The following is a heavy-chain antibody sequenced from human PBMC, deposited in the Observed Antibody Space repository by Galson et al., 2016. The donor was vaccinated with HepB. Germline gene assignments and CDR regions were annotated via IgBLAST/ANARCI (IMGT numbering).Heavy chain of an antibody. Sequence: SVKVSCKDSGFILTTSSMHWVRQAPGQRLEWMGWINGGNGNTKYSQKLQGRVTITRDTSASTTYMELSSLRPEDTAVYYCARGSPWFAEFDFDYWGQGTLVTVSS. CDR1: GFILTTSS. D-gene: IGHD3-10*01. CDR3: ARGSPWFAEFDFDY. J-gene: IGHJ4*02. CDR2: INGGNGNT. V-gene: IGHV1-3*01.